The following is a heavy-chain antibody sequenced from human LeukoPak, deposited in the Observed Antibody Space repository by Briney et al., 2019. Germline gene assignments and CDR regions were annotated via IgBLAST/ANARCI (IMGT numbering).Heavy chain of an antibody. Sequence: GGSLRLSCAASGFTFSSYSMNWVRQAPGKGLEWVSSISSSSSYIYYADSVKGRFTISRDNAKNTLYLQMNSLRADDTAVYYCAKDRSISGSSENNWFDPWGRGTLVTVSS. V-gene: IGHV3-21*04. CDR1: GFTFSSYS. CDR2: ISSSSSYI. CDR3: AKDRSISGSSENNWFDP. J-gene: IGHJ5*02. D-gene: IGHD1-26*01.